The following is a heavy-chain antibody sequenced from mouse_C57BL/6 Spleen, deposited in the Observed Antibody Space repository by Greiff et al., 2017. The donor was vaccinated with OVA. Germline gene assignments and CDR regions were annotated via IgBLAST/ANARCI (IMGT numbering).Heavy chain of an antibody. J-gene: IGHJ4*01. V-gene: IGHV5-6*01. Sequence: EVQRVESGGDLVKPGGSLKLSCAASGFTFSSYGMSWVRQTPDKRLEWVATISSGGSYTYYPDSVKGRFTISRDNAKNTLYLQMSSLKSEDTAMYYCARHDSSGPYYAMDYWGQGTSATVSS. CDR3: ARHDSSGPYYAMDY. D-gene: IGHD3-2*02. CDR2: ISSGGSYT. CDR1: GFTFSSYG.